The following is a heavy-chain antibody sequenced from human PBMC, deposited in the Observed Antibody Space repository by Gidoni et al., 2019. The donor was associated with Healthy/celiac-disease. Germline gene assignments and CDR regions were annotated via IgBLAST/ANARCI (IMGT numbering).Heavy chain of an antibody. V-gene: IGHV3-21*01. CDR3: ARGFRGLVVGGNFDY. Sequence: EVQLVESGGGLVKPGGSLRLSCAASGFTFSSYSMNWVRQAPGKGLEWVSSISSSSSYIYYADSVKGRFTISRDNAKNSLYLQMNSLRAEDTAVYYCARGFRGLVVGGNFDYWGQGTLVTVSS. D-gene: IGHD6-6*01. J-gene: IGHJ4*02. CDR2: ISSSSSYI. CDR1: GFTFSSYS.